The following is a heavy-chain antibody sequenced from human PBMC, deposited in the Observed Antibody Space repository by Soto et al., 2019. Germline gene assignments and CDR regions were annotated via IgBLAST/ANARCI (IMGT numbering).Heavy chain of an antibody. CDR1: GYTFTSYD. J-gene: IGHJ3*02. V-gene: IGHV1-8*01. CDR3: ASSSSWYGPDAFDI. D-gene: IGHD6-13*01. CDR2: MNPNSGNT. Sequence: GASVKVSCKASGYTFTSYDINWVRQATGQGLEWMGWMNPNSGNTGYAQKFQGRVTMTRNTSISTAYMELSSLGSEDTAVYYCASSSSWYGPDAFDIWGQGTMVTVSS.